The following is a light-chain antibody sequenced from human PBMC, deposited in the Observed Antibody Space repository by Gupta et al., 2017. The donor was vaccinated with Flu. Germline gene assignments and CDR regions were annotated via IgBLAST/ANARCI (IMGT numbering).Light chain of an antibody. V-gene: IGKV3-20*01. J-gene: IGKJ1*01. CDR2: DAS. Sequence: EIVFTHSPCTLSLSPGERATLSCRASQTIDNNYLAWYQHKPGQAPRLLIYDASSRASDIPERFSGSGSGSDFTLTVSRREPEDFAVYYCQQNGNSPPWTFGQGTKVEIK. CDR3: QQNGNSPPWT. CDR1: QTIDNNY.